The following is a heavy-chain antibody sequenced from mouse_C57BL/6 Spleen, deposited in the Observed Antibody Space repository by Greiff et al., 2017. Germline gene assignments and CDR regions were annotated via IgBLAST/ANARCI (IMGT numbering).Heavy chain of an antibody. D-gene: IGHD2-14*01. V-gene: IGHV1-50*01. CDR3: ARCYRGDY. CDR2: IDPSDSYT. J-gene: IGHJ2*01. Sequence: QVQLQQSGAELVQPGASVKLSCKASGYTFTSYWMQWVKQRPGQGLEWIGEIDPSDSYTNYNQKFKGKATLTVDTSSSTAYMQLSSLTSEDSAVYYCARCYRGDYWGQGTTLTVSS. CDR1: GYTFTSYW.